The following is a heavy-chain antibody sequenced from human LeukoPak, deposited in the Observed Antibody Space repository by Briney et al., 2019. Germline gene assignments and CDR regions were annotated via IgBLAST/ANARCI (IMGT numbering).Heavy chain of an antibody. CDR3: ARWGGTRQYYFDY. CDR2: TRFDGSIK. J-gene: IGHJ4*02. D-gene: IGHD1-1*01. CDR1: GFIFSDYG. Sequence: GGSLRLSCAVSGFIFSDYGFHWVRQAPGKGLEWVSVTRFDGSIKQYADSVKGRFTISRDDSKNTLYLQMNFLKSEDTAVYYCARWGGTRQYYFDYWGQGTLVTVSS. V-gene: IGHV3-33*01.